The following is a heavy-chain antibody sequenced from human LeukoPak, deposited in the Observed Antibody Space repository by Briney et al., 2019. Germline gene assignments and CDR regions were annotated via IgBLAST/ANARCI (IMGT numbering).Heavy chain of an antibody. CDR3: ASKGVEMATSDGFGI. J-gene: IGHJ3*02. CDR2: ISSSGGTI. Sequence: GGFLRLSCAASGFTFSSYEINWVRQAPGKGLEWVSYISSSGGTIYYADSVKGRFTISRDNAKNSLYLQVNSLRAEDTAMYYCASKGVEMATSDGFGIWGQGTMVTVSS. CDR1: GFTFSSYE. D-gene: IGHD5-24*01. V-gene: IGHV3-48*03.